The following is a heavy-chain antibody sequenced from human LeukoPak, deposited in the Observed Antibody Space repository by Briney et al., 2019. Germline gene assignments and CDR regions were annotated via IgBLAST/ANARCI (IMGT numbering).Heavy chain of an antibody. CDR1: GFTFGVYA. D-gene: IGHD5-12*01. J-gene: IGHJ6*02. Sequence: GGSLRLSCAASGFTFGVYAIHWVRQAPGKGLEWVAVISYDGSNKYYADSVKGRFTISRDNSKNTLYLQMNSLRAEDTAVYYCARDYGGYDSIGSAYYYGMDVWGQGTTVTVSS. CDR2: ISYDGSNK. V-gene: IGHV3-30-3*01. CDR3: ARDYGGYDSIGSAYYYGMDV.